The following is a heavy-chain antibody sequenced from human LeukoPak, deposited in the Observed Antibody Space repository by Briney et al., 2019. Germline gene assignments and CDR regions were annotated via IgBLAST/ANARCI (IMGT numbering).Heavy chain of an antibody. V-gene: IGHV5-51*07. CDR2: IYPGDSDT. Sequence: GESLKISCKGSGYSFTTNWIGWVHQMPGKGLEWMGIIYPGDSDTKYSPSFQGQVTISADKSISTAYLQWSSLKASDTAMYYCARTITLVRGVIIYPNYFDYWGQGTLVTVSS. CDR3: ARTITLVRGVIIYPNYFDY. CDR1: GYSFTTNW. J-gene: IGHJ4*02. D-gene: IGHD3-10*01.